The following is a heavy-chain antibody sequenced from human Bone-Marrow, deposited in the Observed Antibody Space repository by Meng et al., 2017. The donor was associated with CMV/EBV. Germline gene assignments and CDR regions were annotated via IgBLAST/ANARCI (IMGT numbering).Heavy chain of an antibody. J-gene: IGHJ4*02. V-gene: IGHV3-7*01. CDR1: GFTFSRHR. Sequence: AASGFTFSRHRMSWVRQAPGKGMEWVANINQDGSVKYYVDSVMGRFIISRDSAKNSLYLEMNSLRVEDTAVYYCAREAGTPAYGSDFWGQGTLVTVSS. CDR3: AREAGTPAYGSDF. CDR2: INQDGSVK. D-gene: IGHD2-21*01.